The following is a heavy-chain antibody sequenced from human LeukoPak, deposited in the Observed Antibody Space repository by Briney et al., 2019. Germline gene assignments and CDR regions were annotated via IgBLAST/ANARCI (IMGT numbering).Heavy chain of an antibody. D-gene: IGHD1-1*01. CDR1: GYTLTELS. CDR2: FDPEDGET. Sequence: ASVKVSCKVSGYTLTELSMHWARQAPGKGLEWMGGFDPEDGETIYAQKFQGRVTMTEDTSTDTAYMELSSLRSEDTAVYYCATENWNDVERYYYGMDVWGQGTTVTVSS. J-gene: IGHJ6*02. CDR3: ATENWNDVERYYYGMDV. V-gene: IGHV1-24*01.